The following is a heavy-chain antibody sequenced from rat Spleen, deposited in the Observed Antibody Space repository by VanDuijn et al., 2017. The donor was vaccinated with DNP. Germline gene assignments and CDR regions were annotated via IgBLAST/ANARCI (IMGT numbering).Heavy chain of an antibody. V-gene: IGHV2S8*01. J-gene: IGHJ2*01. CDR1: GFSLTTYG. CDR3: ARDGRWDYLDY. D-gene: IGHD1-12*02. Sequence: QLQLKESGPGLVQPSEILSLTCTVSGFSLTTYGVSWVRQPPGKGMEWIAAISNGGSTYYNSALKSRLSISRDTSRSQVLLTMNSLQPEDTATYYCARDGRWDYLDYWGQGVMVTVSS. CDR2: ISNGGST.